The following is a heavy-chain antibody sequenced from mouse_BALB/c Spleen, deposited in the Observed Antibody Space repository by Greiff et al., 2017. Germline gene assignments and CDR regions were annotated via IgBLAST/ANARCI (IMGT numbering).Heavy chain of an antibody. CDR3: ARTWLRWYFDV. V-gene: IGHV2-2*02. D-gene: IGHD2-2*01. Sequence: VQLQESGPGLVQPSQSLSITCTVSGFSLTSYGVHWVRQSPGKGLEWLGVIWSGGSTDYNAAFISRLSISKDNSKSQVFFKMNSLQANDTAIYYCARTWLRWYFDVWGAGTTVTVSS. J-gene: IGHJ1*01. CDR1: GFSLTSYG. CDR2: IWSGGST.